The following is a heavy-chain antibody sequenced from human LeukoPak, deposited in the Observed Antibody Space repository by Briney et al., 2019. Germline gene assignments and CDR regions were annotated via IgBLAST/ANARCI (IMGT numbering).Heavy chain of an antibody. D-gene: IGHD2-15*01. CDR1: GGSLSSGDYY. J-gene: IGHJ3*02. Sequence: PSETLSLTCTVSGGSLSSGDYYWSWIRQPPGKGLEWIGYIYYSGSTYYNPSLKSRVTISVDTSKNQFSLKLSSVTAADTAVYYCARDPYCSGGSCPDDAFDIWGQGTMVTVSS. CDR3: ARDPYCSGGSCPDDAFDI. V-gene: IGHV4-30-4*01. CDR2: IYYSGST.